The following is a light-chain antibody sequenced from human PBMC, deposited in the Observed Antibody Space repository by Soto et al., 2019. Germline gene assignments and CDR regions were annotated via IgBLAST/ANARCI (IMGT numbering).Light chain of an antibody. CDR1: DSNIGAGFD. J-gene: IGLJ1*01. CDR2: GNT. CDR3: QSYDSDVSEFYV. Sequence: QSVLTQPPPVSGAPGRTVTISCTGSDSNIGAGFDVHWYQQLPGSAPKLLIYGNTRRPSGVPDRFSGSQSGTSASLAISGLQAEDECDDYCQSYDSDVSEFYVFGTGPKVTVL. V-gene: IGLV1-40*01.